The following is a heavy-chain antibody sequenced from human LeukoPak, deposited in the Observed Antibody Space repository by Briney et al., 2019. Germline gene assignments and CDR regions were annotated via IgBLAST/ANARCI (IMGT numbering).Heavy chain of an antibody. J-gene: IGHJ4*02. CDR2: IWYDGSNK. V-gene: IGHV3-33*01. D-gene: IGHD6-13*01. CDR3: ARGGAAAGGLDY. CDR1: GFTFSSYG. Sequence: AGRSLRLSCAASGFTFSSYGMHWVRQAPGKGLEWVVVIWYDGSNKYYADSVKGRFTISRDNSKNTLYLQMNSLRAEDTAVYYRARGGAAAGGLDYWGQGTLVTVSS.